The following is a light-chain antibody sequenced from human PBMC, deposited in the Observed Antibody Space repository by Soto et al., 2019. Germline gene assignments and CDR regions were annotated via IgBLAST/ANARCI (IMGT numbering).Light chain of an antibody. V-gene: IGLV1-51*02. Sequence: QSVLTQPPSVSAAPGQKVTISCSGSSSNIGNNYVSWYQQLPGTAPKLLIYENNKRPSGIPDRFSGSKSVTSATLGITGLQTGDEADYYCGTWDSSLSAVVFGTGTKVTVL. J-gene: IGLJ1*01. CDR1: SSNIGNNY. CDR2: ENN. CDR3: GTWDSSLSAVV.